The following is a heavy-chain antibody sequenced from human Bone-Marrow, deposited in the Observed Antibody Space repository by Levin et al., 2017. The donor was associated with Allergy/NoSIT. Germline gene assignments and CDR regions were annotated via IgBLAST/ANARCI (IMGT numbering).Heavy chain of an antibody. CDR1: GYTFTGYY. Sequence: ASVKVSCKASGYTFTGYYMHWVRQAPGQGLEWMGWINPNSGGTNYAQKFQGRVTMTRDTSISTAYMELSRLRSDDTAVYYCAREKYYGSGSYYPFDYWGQGTLVTVSS. V-gene: IGHV1-2*02. CDR3: AREKYYGSGSYYPFDY. D-gene: IGHD3-10*01. J-gene: IGHJ4*02. CDR2: INPNSGGT.